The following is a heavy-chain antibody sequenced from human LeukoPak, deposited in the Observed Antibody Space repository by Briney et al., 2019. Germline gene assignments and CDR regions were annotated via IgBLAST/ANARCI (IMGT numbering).Heavy chain of an antibody. Sequence: GGSLRLSCAASGFTFSSYSMNWVRQAPGKGLEWVSSISSSSSYIYYADSVKGRFTISRDNAKNSLYLQMNSLRAEDTAVYYCARDGLQSDAFDIWGQGTMVTVSS. CDR1: GFTFSSYS. J-gene: IGHJ3*02. CDR3: ARDGLQSDAFDI. V-gene: IGHV3-21*01. CDR2: ISSSSSYI. D-gene: IGHD5-24*01.